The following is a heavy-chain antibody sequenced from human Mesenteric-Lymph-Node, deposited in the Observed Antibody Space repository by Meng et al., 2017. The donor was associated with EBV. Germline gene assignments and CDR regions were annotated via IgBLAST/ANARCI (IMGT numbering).Heavy chain of an antibody. D-gene: IGHD3-10*01. V-gene: IGHV4-4*02. J-gene: IGHJ5*02. CDR2: IYHSGST. Sequence: QVQLQESGPGLVKPSGTLSLTCAVSGGSISSYNWWSWVRQSPGKGLEWIGEIYHSGSTNNNPSLRSRVTISVDKSKNQFSLRLSSVTAADTAVYYCAKVDGSGRSNWFDPWGQGTLVTVSS. CDR1: GGSISSYNW. CDR3: AKVDGSGRSNWFDP.